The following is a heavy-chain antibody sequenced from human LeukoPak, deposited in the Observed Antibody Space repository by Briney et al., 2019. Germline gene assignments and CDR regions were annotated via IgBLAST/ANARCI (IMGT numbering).Heavy chain of an antibody. CDR3: ARPSGQGGYSIY. Sequence: PGGSLRLSCAASGFTFSSYSMNWVRQAPGKGLEWVSSISSSSSYIYYADSVKGRFTISRDNAKNSLYLQMNSLRAEDTAVYYCARPSGQGGYSIYWGQGTLVTVSS. CDR2: ISSSSSYI. V-gene: IGHV3-21*01. J-gene: IGHJ4*02. D-gene: IGHD6-13*01. CDR1: GFTFSSYS.